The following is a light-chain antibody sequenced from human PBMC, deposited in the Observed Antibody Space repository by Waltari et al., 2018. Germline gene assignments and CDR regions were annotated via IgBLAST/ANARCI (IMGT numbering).Light chain of an antibody. Sequence: QLVLTQSPSASASLGASVKLTCTLSSGYTNSAIAWHQQQSEKRPHFWMKGNSDGSQNRGDVIPVRFSGSSAGAERYLTISSLQAEDEADDYCQTWGSGIVVFGGGTKLTVL. V-gene: IGLV4-69*01. CDR1: SGYTNSA. CDR2: GNSDGSQ. J-gene: IGLJ2*01. CDR3: QTWGSGIVV.